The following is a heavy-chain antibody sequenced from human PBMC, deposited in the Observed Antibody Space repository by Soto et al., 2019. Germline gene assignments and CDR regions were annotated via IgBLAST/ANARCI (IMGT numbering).Heavy chain of an antibody. CDR2: ISSSSSYI. D-gene: IGHD2-15*01. J-gene: IGHJ5*02. V-gene: IGHV3-21*01. Sequence: GGSLRLSCAASGFTFSSYSMNWVRQAPGKGLEWVSSISSSSSYIYYADSVKGRFTISRDNAKNSLYLQMNSLRAEGTAVYYCARDTCSGGSCYLGGFDPWGQGTLVTVSS. CDR3: ARDTCSGGSCYLGGFDP. CDR1: GFTFSSYS.